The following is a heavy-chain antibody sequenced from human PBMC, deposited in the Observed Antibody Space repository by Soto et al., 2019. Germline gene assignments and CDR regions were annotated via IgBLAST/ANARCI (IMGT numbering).Heavy chain of an antibody. V-gene: IGHV3-23*01. CDR3: AKFYGGNPAPTYPIDP. CDR1: GFTFSTYA. CDR2: ISSSGGST. J-gene: IGHJ5*02. D-gene: IGHD2-15*01. Sequence: EVQLLESGGGLVQPGGSLRLSCAASGFTFSTYAMSWVRQAPGKGLEWVSTISSSGGSTHYADSVKGRFTISRDNSKKSLYQHLYSLRSEDTAIDYCAKFYGGNPAPTYPIDPWVQGPLVTVSS.